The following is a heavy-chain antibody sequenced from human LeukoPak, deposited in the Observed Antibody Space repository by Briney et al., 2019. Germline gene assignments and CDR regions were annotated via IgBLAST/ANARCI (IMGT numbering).Heavy chain of an antibody. D-gene: IGHD3-22*01. Sequence: GASVKVSCKASGGTFSSYAISWVRQAPGQGLEWMGRIIPIFGTANYAQKFQGRVTITTDESTSTAYMELSSLRSEDTAVYYCANSYYDSSGYYPPHAFDIWGQGTMVTVSS. CDR3: ANSYYDSSGYYPPHAFDI. CDR1: GGTFSSYA. J-gene: IGHJ3*02. V-gene: IGHV1-69*05. CDR2: IIPIFGTA.